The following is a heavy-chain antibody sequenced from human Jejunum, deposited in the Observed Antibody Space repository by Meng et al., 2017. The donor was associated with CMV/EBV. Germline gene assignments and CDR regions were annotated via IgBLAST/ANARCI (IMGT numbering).Heavy chain of an antibody. D-gene: IGHD3-16*02. CDR3: ARGSYDSSRYTNNPGSNWSFDH. J-gene: IGHJ4*02. Sequence: RWGSKAEGKGEKRNSVMGGGGASKNKEESVKGRKNINRDNSRNTMFLQMNSLRVDDTAVYFCARGSYDSSRYTNNPGSNWSFDHWGQGTLVTVSS. CDR2: MGGGGASK. V-gene: IGHV3-23*01.